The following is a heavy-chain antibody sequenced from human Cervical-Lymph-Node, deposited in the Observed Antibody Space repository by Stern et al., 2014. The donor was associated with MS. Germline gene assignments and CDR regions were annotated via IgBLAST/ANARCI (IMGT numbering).Heavy chain of an antibody. CDR2: IWYDGSNK. CDR3: AREEQWPYYGMDV. D-gene: IGHD6-19*01. Sequence: MQLVESGGGVVQPGRSLRLSWAAYGFTFSSYGMPWVRQAPGKGLEWVAVIWYDGSNKYYADSVKGRFTISRDNSKNTLYLQMNSLRAEDTAVYYCAREEQWPYYGMDVWGQGTTVTVSS. CDR1: GFTFSSYG. J-gene: IGHJ6*02. V-gene: IGHV3-33*01.